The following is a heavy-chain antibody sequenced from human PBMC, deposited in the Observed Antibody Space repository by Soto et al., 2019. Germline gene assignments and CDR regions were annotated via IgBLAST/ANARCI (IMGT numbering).Heavy chain of an antibody. CDR3: ARARFKYYNTSGYFDY. J-gene: IGHJ4*02. V-gene: IGHV3-11*01. D-gene: IGHD3-22*01. CDR1: GFSFSDYY. CDR2: ISSSSETK. Sequence: EGSLRLSCAASGFSFSDYYMSWIRQAPGKGLEWISYISSSSETKYYAASVKGRFTISRDNAKNSLYLQMNSLRADDTAVYYCARARFKYYNTSGYFDYWGQGTLVTVSS.